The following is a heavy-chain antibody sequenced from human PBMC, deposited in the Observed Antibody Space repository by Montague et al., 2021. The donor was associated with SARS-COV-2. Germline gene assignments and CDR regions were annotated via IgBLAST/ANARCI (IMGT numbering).Heavy chain of an antibody. V-gene: IGHV4-39*07. CDR2: IYYSGST. CDR3: AIPMVRGFSRAFDI. D-gene: IGHD3-10*01. Sequence: SETLSLTCTVSGGSISSSSYYWGWIRQPPGKGLEWIGSIYYSGSTYYXXXLKSRVTISVDTSENQFSLKLSSATAADTAVYYCAIPMVRGFSRAFDIWGQGTMVTVSS. J-gene: IGHJ3*02. CDR1: GGSISSSSYY.